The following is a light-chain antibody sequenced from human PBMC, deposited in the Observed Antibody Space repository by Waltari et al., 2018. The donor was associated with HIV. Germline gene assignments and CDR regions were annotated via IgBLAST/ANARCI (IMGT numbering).Light chain of an antibody. V-gene: IGLV2-14*01. J-gene: IGLJ1*01. CDR3: KSFSTSNTYV. CDR2: DVN. CDR1: SSDVGYFNY. Sequence: QSALTQPASVSGSPGQSITISCTGTSSDVGYFNYVSWYQQHPGKAPKVIIYDVNNGPSGVSNHFSGSKSGHTASLTISGLRAEDEADYYCKSFSTSNTYVFGSGTRVTVL.